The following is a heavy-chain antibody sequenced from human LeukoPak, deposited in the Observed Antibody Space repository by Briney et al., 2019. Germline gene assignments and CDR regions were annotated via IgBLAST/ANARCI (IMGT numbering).Heavy chain of an antibody. CDR3: ARDRACSNGVCSYFDY. D-gene: IGHD2-8*01. CDR1: GRSISMTTYY. V-gene: IGHV4-39*01. Sequence: SETLSLTCIVSGRSISMTTYYWGWIRQPPGKGLEGIGSIYYSGSTWYNPSLKSRVTVSADTSKNQFSLKLTSVTAADTAVYYCARDRACSNGVCSYFDYWGQGTVVTVSS. CDR2: IYYSGST. J-gene: IGHJ4*02.